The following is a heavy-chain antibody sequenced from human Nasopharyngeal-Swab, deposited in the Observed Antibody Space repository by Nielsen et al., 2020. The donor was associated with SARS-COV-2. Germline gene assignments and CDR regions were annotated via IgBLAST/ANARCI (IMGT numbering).Heavy chain of an antibody. V-gene: IGHV4-4*02. J-gene: IGHJ4*02. CDR3: ARDDAITMVRGVINY. CDR2: IYHSGST. Sequence: WIRQPPGKGLEWIGEIYHSGSTNYNPSLKSRVTISVDKSKNQFSLKLSSVTAADTVVYYCARDDAITMVRGVINYWGQGTLVTAPQ. D-gene: IGHD3-10*01.